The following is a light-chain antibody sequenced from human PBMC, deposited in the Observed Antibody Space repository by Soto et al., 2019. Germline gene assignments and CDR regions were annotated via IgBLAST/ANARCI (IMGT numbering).Light chain of an antibody. J-gene: IGKJ1*01. Sequence: DVQMTQSPSSLSASVGDRVTIACLASQVISNYFSGCHQKPGELPPLLLYAASTFQSGGPSRFSGSGSGTDFTLTISSLQPEDGATYYCQKYNSAPWTFGQGTKVDI. V-gene: IGKV1-27*01. CDR3: QKYNSAPWT. CDR1: QVISNY. CDR2: AAS.